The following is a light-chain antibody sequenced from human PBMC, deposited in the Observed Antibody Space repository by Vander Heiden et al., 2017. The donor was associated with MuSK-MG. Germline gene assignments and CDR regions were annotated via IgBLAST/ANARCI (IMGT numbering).Light chain of an antibody. CDR1: QSVSSY. CDR2: DAS. V-gene: IGKV3-11*01. Sequence: EIVLTQSPATLSLSHGERATLSCRASQSVSSYLAWYQQKPCQAPRLLIYDASNRATGIPARFSGSGSGPDFTLTISSREPEDFAGYYCQLRSNGPVVTFGQGTRLEI. J-gene: IGKJ5*01. CDR3: QLRSNGPVVT.